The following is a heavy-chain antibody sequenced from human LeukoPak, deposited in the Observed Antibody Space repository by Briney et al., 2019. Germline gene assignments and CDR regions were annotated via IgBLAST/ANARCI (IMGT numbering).Heavy chain of an antibody. J-gene: IGHJ4*02. Sequence: ASVKVSCTASGYTFTGYYMPWVRQAPGQGLEWMGRINPNNGATNYAQKLQGRVTITGDTSISTAYMELSSLRSDDTAVYYCTRESGSYHGNDYWGQGTLVTVSS. V-gene: IGHV1-2*06. CDR2: INPNNGAT. CDR1: GYTFTGYY. CDR3: TRESGSYHGNDY. D-gene: IGHD1-26*01.